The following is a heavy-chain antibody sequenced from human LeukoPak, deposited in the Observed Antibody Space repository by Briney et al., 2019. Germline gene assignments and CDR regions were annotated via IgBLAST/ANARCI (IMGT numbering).Heavy chain of an antibody. CDR3: ARVHLDIVVVPAAMQNFDY. D-gene: IGHD2-2*03. CDR2: IIPIFGTA. Sequence: ASVKVSCKASGGTFSSYAISWVRQAPGQGLEWMGGIIPIFGTANYAQKFQGRVTITADESTSTAYMELSSLRSEDTAVYYCARVHLDIVVVPAAMQNFDYWGQGTLVTVSS. CDR1: GGTFSSYA. V-gene: IGHV1-69*13. J-gene: IGHJ4*02.